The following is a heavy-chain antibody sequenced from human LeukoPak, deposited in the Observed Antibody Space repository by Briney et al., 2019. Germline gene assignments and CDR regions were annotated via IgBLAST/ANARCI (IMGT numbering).Heavy chain of an antibody. CDR1: GASITSGFW. Sequence: SETLSLTCAVSGASITSGFWWSWVRQPPGKGLLWIGEIYHSGTTNYNPSLKSRVTISVDKSNNHFSLRLNSVTAADTAVYYCARLRVTPYISLDYWGQGFLVTVSS. J-gene: IGHJ4*02. CDR2: IYHSGTT. CDR3: ARLRVTPYISLDY. V-gene: IGHV4-4*02. D-gene: IGHD4-23*01.